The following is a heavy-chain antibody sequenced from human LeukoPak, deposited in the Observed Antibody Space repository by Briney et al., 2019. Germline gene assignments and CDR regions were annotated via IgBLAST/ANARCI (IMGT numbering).Heavy chain of an antibody. V-gene: IGHV4-34*01. CDR1: GGSFSGYY. CDR2: INHSGST. Sequence: SETLSLTCAVYGGSFSGYYWSWIRQPPGKGLEWIGEINHSGSTNYNPSLKSRVTISVDTSKNQFSLKLSSVTAADTAVHYCARLGARNHRYYYYYGMDVWGQGTTVTVSS. CDR3: ARLGARNHRYYYYYGMDV. D-gene: IGHD1-14*01. J-gene: IGHJ6*02.